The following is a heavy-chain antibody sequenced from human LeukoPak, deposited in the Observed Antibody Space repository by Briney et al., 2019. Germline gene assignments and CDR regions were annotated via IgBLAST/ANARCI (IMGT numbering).Heavy chain of an antibody. J-gene: IGHJ4*02. CDR2: IYYSGST. V-gene: IGHV4-61*08. D-gene: IGHD3-22*01. Sequence: SQTLSLTCTVSGGSISSGGYYWSWIRQHPGKGLEWIGYIYYSGSTNYNPSLKSRVTISVDTSKNQFSLKLNSVTAADTAVYYCAGGGDSGGYYYPMFDYWGQGTLVTVSS. CDR1: GGSISSGGYY. CDR3: AGGGDSGGYYYPMFDY.